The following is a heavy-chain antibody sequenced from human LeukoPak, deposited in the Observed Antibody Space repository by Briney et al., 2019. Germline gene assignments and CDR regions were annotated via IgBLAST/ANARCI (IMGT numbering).Heavy chain of an antibody. Sequence: PGRSLRLSCAASGFTFDDYAMHWVRQAPGKGLEWVANIKQDGSEKYYVDSVKGRFTISRDNAKNSLYLQMNSLRAEDTAVYYCARGLSYYDFWSGYPFDYWGQGTLVTVSS. D-gene: IGHD3-3*01. CDR1: GFTFDDYA. J-gene: IGHJ4*02. V-gene: IGHV3-7*04. CDR2: IKQDGSEK. CDR3: ARGLSYYDFWSGYPFDY.